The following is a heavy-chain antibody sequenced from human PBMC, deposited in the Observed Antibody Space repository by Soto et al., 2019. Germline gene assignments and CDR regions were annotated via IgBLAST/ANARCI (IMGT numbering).Heavy chain of an antibody. D-gene: IGHD3-22*01. V-gene: IGHV3-7*01. CDR1: GFGLRAF. Sequence: EVQLVESGGGLVQLGGSREFSGEASGFGLRAFKLGWFGQLPGRGLEWVANIKKDGSEKYYGDSVKGRFTISRDNAKNSLSLQMNSLRADDTAVYYCVRDGYSAGFDFWGQGTTVTVSS. CDR2: IKKDGSEK. J-gene: IGHJ3*01. CDR3: VRDGYSAGFDF.